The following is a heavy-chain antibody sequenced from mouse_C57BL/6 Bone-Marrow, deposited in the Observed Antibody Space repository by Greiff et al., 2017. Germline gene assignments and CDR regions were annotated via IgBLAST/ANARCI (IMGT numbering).Heavy chain of an antibody. J-gene: IGHJ2*01. Sequence: EVTVVESGPGLAKPSQTLSLTCSVTGYSITSDYWNWIRKFPGNKLEYMGYRSYSGSTYYTQSPKSRLSIIRDTSKNQYYLQLNSVTTEDTATYYCARSYTLPFDYWGQGTTLTVSS. CDR1: GYSITSDY. V-gene: IGHV3-8*01. CDR3: ARSYTLPFDY. CDR2: RSYSGST.